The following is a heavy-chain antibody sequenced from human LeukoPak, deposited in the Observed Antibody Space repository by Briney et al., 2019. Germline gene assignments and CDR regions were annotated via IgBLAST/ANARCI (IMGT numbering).Heavy chain of an antibody. J-gene: IGHJ4*02. CDR2: INRSGST. Sequence: PSETLSLTCAVYGGSFSGYYWSWIRQPPGKGLEWIGEINRSGSTNYNPSLKSRVTISVDTSKNQFSLKLSSVTAADTAVYYCARVGDGYSEIDYWGQGTLVTVSS. V-gene: IGHV4-34*01. CDR1: GGSFSGYY. D-gene: IGHD5-24*01. CDR3: ARVGDGYSEIDY.